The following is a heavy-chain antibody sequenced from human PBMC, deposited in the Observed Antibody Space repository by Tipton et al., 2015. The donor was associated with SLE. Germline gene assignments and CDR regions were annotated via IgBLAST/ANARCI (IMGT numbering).Heavy chain of an antibody. CDR2: IYYSGST. J-gene: IGHJ4*02. D-gene: IGHD6-13*01. CDR3: ARFIAAAGILY. CDR1: GGSISSYY. Sequence: TLSLTCTVSGGSISSYYWSWIRQPPGKGLEWIGYIYYSGSTNYNPPLKSRVTISVDTSKNQFSLKLSSVTAADTAVYYCARFIAAAGILYWGQGTLVTVSS. V-gene: IGHV4-59*01.